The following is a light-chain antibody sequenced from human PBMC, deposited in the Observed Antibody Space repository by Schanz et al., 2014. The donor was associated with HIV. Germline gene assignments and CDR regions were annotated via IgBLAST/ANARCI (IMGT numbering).Light chain of an antibody. J-gene: IGKJ1*01. V-gene: IGKV3-20*01. CDR2: GAS. CDR1: QGIDSY. Sequence: EIVLTQSPGTLSLSPGERATLSCRASQGIDSYLAWYQQKPGQAPRLLIYGASSRATGIPDRFSGSGSGTDFTLTISRLEPEDFAVYYCQQYGSSRWTFGQGTKVEIK. CDR3: QQYGSSRWT.